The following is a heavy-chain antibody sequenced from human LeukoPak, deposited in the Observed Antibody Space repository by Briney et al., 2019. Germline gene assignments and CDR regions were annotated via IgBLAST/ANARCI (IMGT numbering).Heavy chain of an antibody. CDR1: GYTFTGYY. V-gene: IGHV1-2*02. CDR3: ARDHYDYGGTAAFDY. D-gene: IGHD4-23*01. J-gene: IGHJ4*02. CDR2: INPNSGGT. Sequence: ASVKVSCKASGYTFTGYYMHWVRQAPGQGLEWMGWINPNSGGTNYAQKFQGRVTMTRDTSISTAYMELRSLRSDDTAVYYCARDHYDYGGTAAFDYWGQGTLVTVSS.